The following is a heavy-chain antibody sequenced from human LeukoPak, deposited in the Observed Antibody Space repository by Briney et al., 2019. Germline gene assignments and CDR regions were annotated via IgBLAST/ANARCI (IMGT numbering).Heavy chain of an antibody. J-gene: IGHJ4*02. D-gene: IGHD3-10*01. CDR2: IYYSGST. CDR1: GGSISSGDYY. V-gene: IGHV4-30-4*08. Sequence: NPSETLSLTCTVSGGSISSGDYYWSWIRQPPGKGLEWIGYIYYSGSTYYNPSLKSRVTISVDTSKNQFSLKLSSVTAADTAVYYCARGSITMVRGVAPFDWWGQGTLVTVSS. CDR3: ARGSITMVRGVAPFDW.